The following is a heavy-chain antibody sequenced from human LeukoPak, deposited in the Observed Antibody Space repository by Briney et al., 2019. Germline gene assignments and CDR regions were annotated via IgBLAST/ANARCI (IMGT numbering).Heavy chain of an antibody. Sequence: ASVKVSCKASGYTFTSYYMHWVRQAPGQGLEWMGIINPSGGSTSYAQKFQGRVTITADESTSTAYMELSSLRSEDTAVYYCARDEPLGIGATQIDAFDIWGQGTMVTVSS. CDR1: GYTFTSYY. D-gene: IGHD7-27*01. CDR2: INPSGGST. J-gene: IGHJ3*02. CDR3: ARDEPLGIGATQIDAFDI. V-gene: IGHV1-46*01.